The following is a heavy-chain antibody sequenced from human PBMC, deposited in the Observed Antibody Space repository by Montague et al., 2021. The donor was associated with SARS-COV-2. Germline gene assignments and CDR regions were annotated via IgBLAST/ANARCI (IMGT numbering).Heavy chain of an antibody. CDR2: ISWNSGSI. J-gene: IGHJ4*02. CDR3: ANSVAGDYIFDY. CDR1: GFTFDDYA. Sequence: SLRLSCAASGFTFDDYAMHWVRQAPGKGLEWVSGISWNSGSIGYADSVKGRFTISRDNAKNSLYLQMNSLRAEDTALYYCANSVAGDYIFDYWGQGTLVTVSS. D-gene: IGHD2-15*01. V-gene: IGHV3-9*01.